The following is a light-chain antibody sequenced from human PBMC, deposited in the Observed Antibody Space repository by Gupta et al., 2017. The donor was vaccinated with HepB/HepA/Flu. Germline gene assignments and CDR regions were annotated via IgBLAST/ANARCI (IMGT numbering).Light chain of an antibody. CDR3: QHDDSFPCT. CDR1: QSVLYSYNNKNS. Sequence: DIVMTQSPDSLAVSLGEKATINCKSSQSVLYSYNNKNSLAWYQQKPGQPPKLLIYCASTRESGVPYRFSGSGSGTDFTLTISSLQAEDFAVYYCQHDDSFPCTFGHGTKVDIK. V-gene: IGKV4-1*01. J-gene: IGKJ1*01. CDR2: CAS.